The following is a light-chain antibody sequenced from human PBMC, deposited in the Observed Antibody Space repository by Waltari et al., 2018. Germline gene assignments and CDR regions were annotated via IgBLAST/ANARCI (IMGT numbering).Light chain of an antibody. J-gene: IGKJ4*01. V-gene: IGKV2-30*02. CDR2: QVS. CDR1: RSLLHSNGNTY. Sequence: DVVLTQSPVSLPVTLGQPASISCRSSRSLLHSNGNTYLHWVHQRPGQSPRRLFYQVSNRDPGVPDRFSVSGSGTDFTLKISRVEAEDVGMYYCMQGTYGPNTFGGGTKVEIK. CDR3: MQGTYGPNT.